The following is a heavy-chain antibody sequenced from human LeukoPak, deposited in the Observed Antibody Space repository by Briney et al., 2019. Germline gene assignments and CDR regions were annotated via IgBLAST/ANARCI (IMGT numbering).Heavy chain of an antibody. Sequence: PGTSLRLSCAASGFTFSSHGMHWVRQAPGKGLEWVSYSSSSGSTIYYADSVKGRFAISRDNAKNSLYPQMNSLRAEDTAVYYCARRRDFIDYWGQGTLVTVSS. J-gene: IGHJ4*02. CDR3: ARRRDFIDY. CDR1: GFTFSSHG. D-gene: IGHD3/OR15-3a*01. CDR2: SSSSGSTI. V-gene: IGHV3-48*03.